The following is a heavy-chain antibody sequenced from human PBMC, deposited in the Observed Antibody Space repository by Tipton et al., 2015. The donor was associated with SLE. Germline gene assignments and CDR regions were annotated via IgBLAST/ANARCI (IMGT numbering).Heavy chain of an antibody. CDR1: GGFFSGHY. Sequence: TLSLTCAVYGGFFSGHYCTWIRQSPGKGLEWIGDISHSGTTNYNSSLRGRVTISGDTSKNQFSLKLFSVTAADTAVYYCARDEYRYDTTGYHLLGHFDFWGQGTLVTVSS. CDR2: ISHSGTT. CDR3: ARDEYRYDTTGYHLLGHFDF. V-gene: IGHV4-34*01. D-gene: IGHD3-22*01. J-gene: IGHJ4*02.